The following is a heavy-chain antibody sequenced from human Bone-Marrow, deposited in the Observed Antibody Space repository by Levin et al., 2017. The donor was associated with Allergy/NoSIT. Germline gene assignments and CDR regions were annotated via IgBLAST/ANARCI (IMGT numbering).Heavy chain of an antibody. CDR2: VYYTGST. V-gene: IGHV4-39*01. J-gene: IGHJ4*02. Sequence: SQTLSLPCSVSGGSIRSSTYSWGWIRQPPGKGLEWIGNVYYTGSTHYNPSLKSRVTISADTSKNQFSLKLSSVTAADTAVYYCARAPYYGPARPYQSDYWGQGTLVTVSS. CDR3: ARAPYYGPARPYQSDY. D-gene: IGHD3-10*01. CDR1: GGSIRSSTYS.